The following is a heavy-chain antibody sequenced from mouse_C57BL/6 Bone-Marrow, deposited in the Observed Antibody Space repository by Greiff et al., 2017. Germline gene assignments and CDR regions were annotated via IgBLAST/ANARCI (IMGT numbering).Heavy chain of an antibody. CDR1: GFTFSSYA. J-gene: IGHJ2*01. CDR3: ARPLTGTLFDY. D-gene: IGHD4-1*01. CDR2: ISDGGSYT. V-gene: IGHV5-4*01. Sequence: EVQLVESGGGLVKPGGSLKLSCAASGFTFSSYAMSWVRQTPEKRLEWVATISDGGSYTYYPDNVKGRFTISRDNAKNNLYLQMSHLKSEDTAMYYCARPLTGTLFDYWGQGTTLTVSA.